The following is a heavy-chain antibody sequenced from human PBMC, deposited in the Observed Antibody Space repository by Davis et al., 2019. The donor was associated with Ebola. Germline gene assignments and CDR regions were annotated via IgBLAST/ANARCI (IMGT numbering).Heavy chain of an antibody. Sequence: PGGSLRLSCAASGFTFSNAWMSWVRQAPGKGLEWVGRIKSKTDGGTTDYAAPVKGRFTISRDDSKNTLYLQMNSLKTEDTAVYYCTTDHSSGWSPDYWGQGTLVTVSS. V-gene: IGHV3-15*01. CDR1: GFTFSNAW. CDR3: TTDHSSGWSPDY. CDR2: IKSKTDGGTT. J-gene: IGHJ4*02. D-gene: IGHD6-19*01.